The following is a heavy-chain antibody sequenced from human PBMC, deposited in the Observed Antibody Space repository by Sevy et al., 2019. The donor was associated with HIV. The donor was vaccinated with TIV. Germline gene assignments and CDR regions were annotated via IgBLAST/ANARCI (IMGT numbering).Heavy chain of an antibody. CDR3: AGENAWGRGYS. V-gene: IGHV4-59*08. Sequence: KASETLSLTCTVSGGSITSLYGNWIRQPPGKGLEWIANIYYNGHINYNPSLKSRVTLSLDTSKNQFSLRLSSVTAADTTMYYCAGENAWGRGYSWGQGTLVTVSS. D-gene: IGHD1-26*01. CDR1: GGSITSLY. J-gene: IGHJ4*02. CDR2: IYYNGHI.